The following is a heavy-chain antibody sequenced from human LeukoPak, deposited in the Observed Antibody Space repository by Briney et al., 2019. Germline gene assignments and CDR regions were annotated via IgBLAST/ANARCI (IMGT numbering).Heavy chain of an antibody. J-gene: IGHJ6*03. Sequence: SETLSLTCTVSGGSISSSSYYWGWIRQPPGKGLEWIGSIYYSGDTYYNPSLKSRRVTISVDTSKNQFSLRLSSVTAADTAVYFCARHQWHYYYYMGVWGKGSTVTVSS. D-gene: IGHD6-19*01. CDR2: IYYSGDT. CDR3: ARHQWHYYYYMGV. CDR1: GGSISSSSYY. V-gene: IGHV4-39*01.